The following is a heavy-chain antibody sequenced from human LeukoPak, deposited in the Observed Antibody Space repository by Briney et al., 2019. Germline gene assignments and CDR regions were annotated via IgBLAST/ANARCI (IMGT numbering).Heavy chain of an antibody. J-gene: IGHJ5*02. CDR2: IYTSGST. V-gene: IGHV4-61*02. CDR3: ARDRGNWFDP. CDR1: GGSISSGGYY. Sequence: SQTLSLTCTVSGGSISSGGYYWSWIRQPAGKGLEWIGRIYTSGSTNYNPSLKSRVTMSVDTSKNQFSLKLSSVTAADTAVYYCARDRGNWFDPWGQGTLVTVSS.